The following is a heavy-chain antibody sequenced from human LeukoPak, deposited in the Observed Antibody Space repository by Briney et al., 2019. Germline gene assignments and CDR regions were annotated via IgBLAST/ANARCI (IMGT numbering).Heavy chain of an antibody. CDR1: GGSFSGYY. CDR3: ARGAVMITFGGVSEGDAFDI. V-gene: IGHV4-34*01. J-gene: IGHJ3*02. Sequence: SETLSLTCAVYGGSFSGYYWSWIRQPPGKGLEWIGEINHSGSTNYNPSLKSRVTISVDTSKNQFSLKLSSVTAADTAVYYCARGAVMITFGGVSEGDAFDIWGQGTMVTVSS. D-gene: IGHD3-16*01. CDR2: INHSGST.